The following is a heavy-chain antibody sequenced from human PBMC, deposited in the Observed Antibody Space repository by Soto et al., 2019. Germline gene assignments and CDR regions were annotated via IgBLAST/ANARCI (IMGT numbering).Heavy chain of an antibody. J-gene: IGHJ6*02. V-gene: IGHV1-18*01. D-gene: IGHD3-16*01. CDR1: GYTFTSYG. CDR3: AMVDVYVTPSPQDV. Sequence: QVQLVQSGAEVKNPGASVKVSCKTSGYTFTSYGIGWARQAPGQGLEGMGWSNTYNGNTNYAQNLQGRVTLTTDTSTSTAYMELRSLRSNDTAIYYCAMVDVYVTPSPQDVWGQGTTVTVSS. CDR2: SNTYNGNT.